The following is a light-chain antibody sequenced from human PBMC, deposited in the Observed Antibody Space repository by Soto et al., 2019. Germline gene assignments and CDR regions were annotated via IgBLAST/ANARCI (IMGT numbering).Light chain of an antibody. CDR3: QQYHSWRS. J-gene: IGKJ1*01. Sequence: EIVLTQSPASLSVSPGERATLSCRASQSVSTNLAWYQQKPGQPPRLLLYGASTRATDVPARFSGSGSGTDFTLTISSLQSEDFAVYSCQQYHSWRSFGQGTKVESK. V-gene: IGKV3-15*01. CDR1: QSVSTN. CDR2: GAS.